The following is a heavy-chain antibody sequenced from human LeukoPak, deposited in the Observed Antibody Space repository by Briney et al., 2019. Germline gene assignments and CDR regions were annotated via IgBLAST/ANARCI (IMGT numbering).Heavy chain of an antibody. D-gene: IGHD1-1*01. CDR3: AREVGFAGTAQYYFDY. Sequence: MPSETLSLTCTVSGGSISSGGYYWSWIRQHPGKGLEWIGYIYYSGSTYYNPSLKSRVTISVDTSKNQFSLKLSSVTAADTAVYYCAREVGFAGTAQYYFDYWGQGTLVTVSS. CDR2: IYYSGST. CDR1: GGSISSGGYY. J-gene: IGHJ4*02. V-gene: IGHV4-31*03.